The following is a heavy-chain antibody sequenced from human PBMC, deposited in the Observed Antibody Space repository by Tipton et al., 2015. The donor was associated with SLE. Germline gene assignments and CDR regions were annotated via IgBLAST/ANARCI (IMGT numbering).Heavy chain of an antibody. CDR3: VRDKWGEYYPSTGYFWSFDP. CDR1: GGSFSGYS. D-gene: IGHD3-9*01. V-gene: IGHV4-34*01. J-gene: IGHJ5*02. Sequence: TLSLTCAVSGGSFSGYSCCWIRQPPGKGLEWVGESNPSGNTNYNPSLKSRVTISVDTSNNQLSLKLTSVTAADTAVYYCVRDKWGEYYPSTGYFWSFDPWGQGILVTVSS. CDR2: SNPSGNT.